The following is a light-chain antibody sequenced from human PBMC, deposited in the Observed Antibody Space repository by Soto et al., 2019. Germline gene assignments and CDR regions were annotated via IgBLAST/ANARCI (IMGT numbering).Light chain of an antibody. V-gene: IGLV7-46*01. J-gene: IGLJ3*02. Sequence: QAVVTQEPSLTVSPGGTVTLTCGSSTGAVTSDHYPYWFQQKPGQAPRTLIYDTNNKHSWTPARFSGSVIGGKAALTLSGAQPEDEDEYYCLISHSGGWVFGGGTKLTVL. CDR3: LISHSGGWV. CDR1: TGAVTSDHY. CDR2: DTN.